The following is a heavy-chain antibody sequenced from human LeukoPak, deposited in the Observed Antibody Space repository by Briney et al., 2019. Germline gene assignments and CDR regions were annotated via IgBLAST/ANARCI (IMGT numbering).Heavy chain of an antibody. CDR1: GGSISSSRYY. V-gene: IGHV4-39*07. CDR3: ARDGYNYESLD. Sequence: SETLSLTCTVSGGSISSSRYYWGWIRQPPGKGLEWIGSIYYSGSTNYNPSLKSRVTISVDTSKNQFSLKLSSVTAADTAVYYCARDGYNYESLDWGQGTLVTVSS. J-gene: IGHJ1*01. D-gene: IGHD5-24*01. CDR2: IYYSGST.